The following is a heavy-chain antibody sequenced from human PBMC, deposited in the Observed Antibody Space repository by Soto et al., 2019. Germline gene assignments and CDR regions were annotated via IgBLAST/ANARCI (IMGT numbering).Heavy chain of an antibody. Sequence: TLSLTCAVSGASISSGGYSWSWIRQPPGKGLEGFGYIYHSGSTYYNPSLKSRVPISVDRSKNQFSLKLSSVTAADTAVYYCARGGGYCSSNSCYVWFDPWGQGTLVTVSS. V-gene: IGHV4-30-2*01. CDR1: GASISSGGYS. CDR3: ARGGGYCSSNSCYVWFDP. CDR2: IYHSGST. J-gene: IGHJ5*02. D-gene: IGHD2-2*01.